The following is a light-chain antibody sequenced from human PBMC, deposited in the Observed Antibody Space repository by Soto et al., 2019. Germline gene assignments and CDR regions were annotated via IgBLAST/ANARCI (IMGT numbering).Light chain of an antibody. CDR1: QGINNY. CDR3: LQHNTYPHT. J-gene: IGKJ2*01. Sequence: DIQMTQSPSAMSASVGDRVTITCRASQGINNYLAWFQQKPGKVPKCLIYAASSLQSGVPSRFSGSRSGTEFTLTISSLQPEDFATYYCLQHNTYPHTFGQGTKVDIK. V-gene: IGKV1-17*03. CDR2: AAS.